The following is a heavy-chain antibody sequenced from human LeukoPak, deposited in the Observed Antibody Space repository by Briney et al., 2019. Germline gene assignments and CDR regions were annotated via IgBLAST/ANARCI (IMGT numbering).Heavy chain of an antibody. Sequence: SSETPSLTCAVYGGSFSGYYWSWIRPPPGKGLEWTGYIYYSGSTNYNPSLKSRVTISVDTSKNQFSLKLSSVTAADTAIYYCARAVSGRFDYWGQGTLVTVSS. CDR2: IYYSGST. CDR3: ARAVSGRFDY. J-gene: IGHJ4*02. D-gene: IGHD6-19*01. CDR1: GGSFSGYY. V-gene: IGHV4-59*08.